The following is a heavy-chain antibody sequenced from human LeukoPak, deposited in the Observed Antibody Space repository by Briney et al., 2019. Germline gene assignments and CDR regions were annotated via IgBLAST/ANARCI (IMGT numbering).Heavy chain of an antibody. CDR2: IIPIFGTA. CDR1: GGTFSSYA. J-gene: IGHJ5*02. Sequence: SVKVSCKASGGTFSSYAISWVRQAPGQGLEWMGGIIPIFGTANYAQKFQGRVTITADESASTAYMELSSLRSEDTAVYYCARNSYSSSWFDPWGQGTLVTVSS. D-gene: IGHD6-13*01. CDR3: ARNSYSSSWFDP. V-gene: IGHV1-69*13.